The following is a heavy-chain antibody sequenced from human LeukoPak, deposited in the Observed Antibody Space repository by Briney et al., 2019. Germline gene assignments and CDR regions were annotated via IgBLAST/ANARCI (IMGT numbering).Heavy chain of an antibody. CDR3: ALSGYSGYDYRLDY. J-gene: IGHJ4*02. D-gene: IGHD5-12*01. Sequence: PSETLSLTCAVYGGSFSGYYWNWIRQPRGKGLEWIGEINHSGSTNYNPSLKSRVTISVDTSKKQFSLKLSSVTAADTAVYYCALSGYSGYDYRLDYWGQGTLVTVSS. CDR1: GGSFSGYY. V-gene: IGHV4-34*01. CDR2: INHSGST.